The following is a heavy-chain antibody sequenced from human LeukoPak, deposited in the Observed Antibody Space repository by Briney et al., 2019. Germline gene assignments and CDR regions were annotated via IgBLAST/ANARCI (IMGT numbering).Heavy chain of an antibody. CDR3: AADYPWEGGYVN. Sequence: ASVKVSCKASGFTFTSSAMQGVRQARGQRLEWIGWIVVGSGNTNYAQKFQERVTITRDMSTSTAYMELSSLRSEDTAVYYCAADYPWEGGYVNWGQGTLVTVSS. D-gene: IGHD5-12*01. J-gene: IGHJ4*02. CDR2: IVVGSGNT. V-gene: IGHV1-58*02. CDR1: GFTFTSSA.